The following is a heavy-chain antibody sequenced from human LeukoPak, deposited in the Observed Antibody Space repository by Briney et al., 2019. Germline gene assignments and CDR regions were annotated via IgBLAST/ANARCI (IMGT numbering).Heavy chain of an antibody. CDR3: ARVELVAGTGEFDY. CDR1: GYTFTGYY. CDR2: INPNSGGT. D-gene: IGHD6-19*01. Sequence: ASVKVSCKASGYTFTGYYMHWVRQAPGQGLEWMGWINPNSGGTNYAQKFQGRVTMTRDTSISTAYMELSRLRSDDTAVYYCARVELVAGTGEFDYWGQGTLATVSS. J-gene: IGHJ4*02. V-gene: IGHV1-2*02.